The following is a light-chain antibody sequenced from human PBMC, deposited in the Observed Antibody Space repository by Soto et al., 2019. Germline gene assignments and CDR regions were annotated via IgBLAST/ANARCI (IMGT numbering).Light chain of an antibody. CDR1: NIGNKN. CDR2: NDS. V-gene: IGLV3-21*02. CDR3: HVWDRASDHYV. Sequence: SCELTQPPSVSVAPGQTAMITRGGNNIGNKNVHWYQHRPGQAPVLVVYNDSDRPSGIPDRLSASNSENTATLTISSVEAGDEADYHCHVWDRASDHYVFGTGTKLTVL. J-gene: IGLJ1*01.